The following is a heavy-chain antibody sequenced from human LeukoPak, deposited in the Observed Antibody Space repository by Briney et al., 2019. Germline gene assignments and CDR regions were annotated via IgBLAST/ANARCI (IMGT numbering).Heavy chain of an antibody. J-gene: IGHJ5*02. CDR3: ARDMRGAATPLPLDWFDP. CDR1: GFTFSSYA. CDR2: ISGGGGST. Sequence: GGSLRLSCAASGFTFSSYAMSWVRQAPGKGLEWVSAISGGGGSTYYADSVKGRFTISRDNAKNSLYLQMNSLRGEDTAVYSCARDMRGAATPLPLDWFDPWGQGTLVTVSS. D-gene: IGHD2-15*01. V-gene: IGHV3-23*01.